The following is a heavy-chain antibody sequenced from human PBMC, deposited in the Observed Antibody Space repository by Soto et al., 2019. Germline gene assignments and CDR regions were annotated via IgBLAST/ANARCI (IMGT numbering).Heavy chain of an antibody. Sequence: SETLSLTCAVYGGSFSGYYWSWIRQPPGKGLEWIGEINHSGSTNYNPSLKSRVTISVDTSKNQFSLKLSSVTAADTAVYYCARLYSSGWFSYYYYGMDVWGQGTTVTVSS. CDR1: GGSFSGYY. CDR3: ARLYSSGWFSYYYYGMDV. D-gene: IGHD6-19*01. CDR2: INHSGST. J-gene: IGHJ6*02. V-gene: IGHV4-34*01.